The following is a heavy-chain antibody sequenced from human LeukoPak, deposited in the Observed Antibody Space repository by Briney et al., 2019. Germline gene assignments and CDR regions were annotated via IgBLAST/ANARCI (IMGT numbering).Heavy chain of an antibody. J-gene: IGHJ4*02. CDR3: ARVLNYFEY. V-gene: IGHV3-21*01. CDR1: GFTFSDYN. Sequence: PGGSLRLSCAASGFTFSDYNMNWVRKAPGKGLEWVSSISSTSTYIYYADSLKGRFTISRDNAKNSVYLQMNSLRADDTAVYYCARVLNYFEYWGQGTLVTVSS. CDR2: ISSTSTYI.